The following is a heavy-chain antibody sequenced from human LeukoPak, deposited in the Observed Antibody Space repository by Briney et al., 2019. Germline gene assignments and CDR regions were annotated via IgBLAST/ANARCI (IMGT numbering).Heavy chain of an antibody. J-gene: IGHJ4*02. D-gene: IGHD1-14*01. CDR3: ARVAENHFDY. Sequence: PGGSLRLSCAASGFTFSSYSMNWVRQAPGKGLEWVSSISSSSSYIYYADSVKGRFTISRDNAKNSPYLQMNSLRAEDTAVYYCARVAENHFDYWGQGTLVTVSS. CDR1: GFTFSSYS. CDR2: ISSSSSYI. V-gene: IGHV3-21*01.